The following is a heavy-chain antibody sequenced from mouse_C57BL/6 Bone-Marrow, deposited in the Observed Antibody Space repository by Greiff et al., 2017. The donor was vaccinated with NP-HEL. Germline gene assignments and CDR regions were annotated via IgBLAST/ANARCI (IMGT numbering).Heavy chain of an antibody. CDR1: GYTFTSYW. V-gene: IGHV1-64*01. J-gene: IGHJ2*01. CDR3: ARSDYYGSSYGYFDY. Sequence: VQLQQSGAELVKPGASVKLSCKASGYTFTSYWMHWVKQRPGQGLEWIGMIHPNSGSTNYNEKFKSKATLTVDKSSSTAYMQLSSLTSEDSAVYYCARSDYYGSSYGYFDYWGQGTTLTVSS. CDR2: IHPNSGST. D-gene: IGHD1-1*01.